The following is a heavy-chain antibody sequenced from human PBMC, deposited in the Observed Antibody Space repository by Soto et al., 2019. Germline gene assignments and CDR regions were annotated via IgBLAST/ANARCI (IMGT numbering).Heavy chain of an antibody. D-gene: IGHD2-2*01. CDR1: GFTFSTYA. V-gene: IGHV3-30-3*01. J-gene: IGHJ5*02. CDR2: ISYDGSEK. CDR3: ARLKVPAALRGWFDP. Sequence: QVQLVESGGGVVQPGRSLRLSCAASGFTFSTYAIHWVRQAPGKGLEWVALISYDGSEKYYADSVKGRFTVSRDNSKNMLYLQMNSLRAEDTAVYYCARLKVPAALRGWFDPWGQGTLAIVSS.